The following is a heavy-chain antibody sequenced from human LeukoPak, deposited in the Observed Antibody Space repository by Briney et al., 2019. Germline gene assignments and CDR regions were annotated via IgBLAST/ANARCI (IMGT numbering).Heavy chain of an antibody. D-gene: IGHD1-26*01. Sequence: SVKVYCKASGGTFSSYAISWVRQAPGQGLEWMGRIIPIFGIANYAQKFQGRVTITADKSTSTAYMELSSLRSEDTAVYYCASLIVGPIPSDYWGQGTLVTVSS. CDR2: IIPIFGIA. V-gene: IGHV1-69*04. CDR1: GGTFSSYA. CDR3: ASLIVGPIPSDY. J-gene: IGHJ4*02.